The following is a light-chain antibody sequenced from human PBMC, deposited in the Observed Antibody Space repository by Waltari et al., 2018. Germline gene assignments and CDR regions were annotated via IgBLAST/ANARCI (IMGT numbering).Light chain of an antibody. CDR3: AAWDDSLSRWL. CDR2: RNN. Sequence: QSVLTQPPSASGTPGQRVTISCSGRSSNIGSNYVYWYQHVPGAAPKRLIYRNNQRPSGVPDRFSGSKCGPSASLAISGLRSEDEADYYCAAWDDSLSRWLLGGGTKLTVL. CDR1: SSNIGSNY. V-gene: IGLV1-47*01. J-gene: IGLJ3*02.